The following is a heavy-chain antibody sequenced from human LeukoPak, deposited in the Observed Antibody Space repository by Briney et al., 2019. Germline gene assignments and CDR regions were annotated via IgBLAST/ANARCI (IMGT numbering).Heavy chain of an antibody. J-gene: IGHJ6*03. V-gene: IGHV1-69*05. D-gene: IGHD6-6*01. Sequence: ASVKVSCKASGGTFSSYVISWVRQAPGQGLEWMEGIIPIFGTANYAQKFQGRVTITTDESTSTAYMELSSLRSEDTAVYYCAFSMAAFYYYYYYMDVWGKGTTVTVSS. CDR3: AFSMAAFYYYYYYMDV. CDR1: GGTFSSYV. CDR2: IIPIFGTA.